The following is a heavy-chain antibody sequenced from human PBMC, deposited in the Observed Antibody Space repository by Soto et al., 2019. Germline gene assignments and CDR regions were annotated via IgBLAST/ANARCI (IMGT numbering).Heavy chain of an antibody. CDR1: GGSISSGDYY. V-gene: IGHV4-30-4*01. J-gene: IGHJ3*02. D-gene: IGHD1-1*01. CDR2: IYYSGST. Sequence: SETLSLTCTVSGGSISSGDYYWSWIRQPPGKGLEWIGYIYYSGSTYYNPSLKSRVTISVDTSKNQFSLKLSSVTAADTAVYYCARGLGLDDAFDIWGQGTMVTVSS. CDR3: ARGLGLDDAFDI.